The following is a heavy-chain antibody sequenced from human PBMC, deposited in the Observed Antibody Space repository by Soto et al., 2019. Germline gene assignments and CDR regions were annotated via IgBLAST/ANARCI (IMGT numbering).Heavy chain of an antibody. D-gene: IGHD6-19*01. J-gene: IGHJ6*01. Sequence: ASVKVSCKASGYTFTGYYMHWVRQAPVQVLQWMGWINPNSGGTKYAQKFQGRVTMTRDTSISTAYMELSRLRSDDTAVYYCAREDSSGSYYYGMDGWGHGTKVTGSS. V-gene: IGHV1-2*02. CDR1: GYTFTGYY. CDR2: INPNSGGT. CDR3: AREDSSGSYYYGMDG.